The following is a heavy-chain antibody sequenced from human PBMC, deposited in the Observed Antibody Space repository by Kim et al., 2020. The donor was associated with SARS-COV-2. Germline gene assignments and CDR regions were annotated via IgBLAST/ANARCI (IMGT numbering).Heavy chain of an antibody. V-gene: IGHV3-30*01. Sequence: GRFTISRANSKNTLYLQMNSLRAEDTAVYYCARIYELWSGYHINGFDTWGQGTLVTVSS. CDR3: ARIYELWSGYHINGFDT. D-gene: IGHD3-3*01. J-gene: IGHJ5*02.